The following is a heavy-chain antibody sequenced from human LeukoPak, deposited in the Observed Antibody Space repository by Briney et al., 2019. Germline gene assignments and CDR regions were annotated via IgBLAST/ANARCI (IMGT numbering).Heavy chain of an antibody. D-gene: IGHD3-22*01. J-gene: IGHJ5*02. CDR1: GFTFSDYY. V-gene: IGHV3-11*01. CDR3: ASDCSGYFGP. Sequence: PGGSLRLSCAASGFTFSDYYMNWIRQAPGKGLEWVSYISNTGSAMYYADSVKGRFTISRDNAKNSLYLQMNSLRAEDTAIYYRASDCSGYFGPWGPGTLVTVSS. CDR2: ISNTGSAM.